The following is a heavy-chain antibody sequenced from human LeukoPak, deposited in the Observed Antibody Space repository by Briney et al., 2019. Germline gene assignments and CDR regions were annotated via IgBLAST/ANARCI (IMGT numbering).Heavy chain of an antibody. CDR2: IRYDGSNK. V-gene: IGHV3-30*02. CDR1: GFTFSSYG. D-gene: IGHD3-22*01. CDR3: AKDRVVVNYFDY. Sequence: GGSLRLSCAASGFTFSSYGMHWVRQAPGKGLEWVAFIRYDGSNKYYADSVKGRFTISRDNSKNTLYLQMNSLRAEDTAVYYCAKDRVVVNYFDYWGQGTLVTVSS. J-gene: IGHJ4*02.